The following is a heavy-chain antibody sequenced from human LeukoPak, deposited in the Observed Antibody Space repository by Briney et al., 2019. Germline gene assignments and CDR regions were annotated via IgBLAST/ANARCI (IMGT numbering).Heavy chain of an antibody. V-gene: IGHV3-9*01. D-gene: IGHD3-10*01. CDR1: GSTFYHA. J-gene: IGHJ6*02. CDR2: IGWNSART. Sequence: GGSLRLSCTVSGSTFYHAMHWGRQNPGKGLGGVSGIGWNSARTGYADSVRGRFTISRDNAKNSLYLQMNSLRAEDTALYYCGKDISAGGMDVWGQGTTVTVSS. CDR3: GKDISAGGMDV.